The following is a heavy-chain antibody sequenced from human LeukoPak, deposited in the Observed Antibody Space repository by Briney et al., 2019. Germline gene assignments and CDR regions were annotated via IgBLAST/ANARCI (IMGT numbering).Heavy chain of an antibody. Sequence: SVKGSCKASGGTFSSYAISWVRQAPGQGLEWMGGIIPIFGTANYAQKFQGRVTITADESTSTAYMELSSLRSEDTAVYYCARDTLGYVNWFDPWGQGTLVTVSS. CDR1: GGTFSSYA. J-gene: IGHJ5*02. V-gene: IGHV1-69*13. CDR2: IIPIFGTA. D-gene: IGHD2-15*01. CDR3: ARDTLGYVNWFDP.